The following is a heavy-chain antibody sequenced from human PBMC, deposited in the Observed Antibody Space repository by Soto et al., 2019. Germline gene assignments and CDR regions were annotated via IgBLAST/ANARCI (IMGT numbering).Heavy chain of an antibody. D-gene: IGHD2-15*01. V-gene: IGHV5-10-1*01. CDR2: IDPSDSYT. J-gene: IGHJ5*02. CDR1: GYSFTSYW. CDR3: ARCSGSCYSSTASWFDP. Sequence: GESLKISCKGSGYSFTSYWISWVRQMPGKVLEWMGRIDPSDSYTNYSPSFQGHVTISADKSISTAYLQWSSLKASDTAMHYCARCSGSCYSSTASWFDPWGQGXLVTVYS.